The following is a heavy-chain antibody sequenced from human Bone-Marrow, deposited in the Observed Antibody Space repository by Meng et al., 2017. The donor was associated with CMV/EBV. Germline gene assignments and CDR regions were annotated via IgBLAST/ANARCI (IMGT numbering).Heavy chain of an antibody. J-gene: IGHJ4*02. V-gene: IGHV1-8*02. CDR3: ARGFSQRDY. D-gene: IGHD2-2*01. CDR2: MNPNSGNT. CDR1: GFTFSSYG. Sequence: TCAASGFTFSSYGMHWVRQATGQGLEWMGWMNPNSGNTGYAQKFQGRVTMTRNTSISTAYMELSSLRSEDTAVYYCARGFSQRDYWGQGTLVTVSS.